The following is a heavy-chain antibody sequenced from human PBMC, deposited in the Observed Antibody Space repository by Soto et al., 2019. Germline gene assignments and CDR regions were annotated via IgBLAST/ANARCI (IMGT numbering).Heavy chain of an antibody. V-gene: IGHV1-18*01. CDR1: GYTFSTHG. CDR2: ITPSNGNT. D-gene: IGHD6-13*01. CDR3: ARLRTCLGITAAPALAFAL. J-gene: IGHJ3*01. Sequence: QAQLVQSGPEVKKPGASVKVSCKASGYTFSTHGLSWVRQAPGQGLEWMGWITPSNGNTNYAQKISDSISLTTGTHTILGYTVVRSLASHDTAASHCARLRTCLGITAAPALAFALCGQGTVVTFSS.